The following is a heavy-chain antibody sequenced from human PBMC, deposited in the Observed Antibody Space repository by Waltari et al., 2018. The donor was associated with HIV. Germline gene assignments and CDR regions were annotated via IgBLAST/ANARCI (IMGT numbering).Heavy chain of an antibody. J-gene: IGHJ3*02. D-gene: IGHD6-19*01. Sequence: SAYNGNTNYAQKLQGRVTMTTDTSTSTAYMELRSLRSDDTAVYYCARDTGYSSGWYRTNAFDIWGQGTMVTVSS. CDR3: ARDTGYSSGWYRTNAFDI. CDR2: SAYNGNT. V-gene: IGHV1-18*01.